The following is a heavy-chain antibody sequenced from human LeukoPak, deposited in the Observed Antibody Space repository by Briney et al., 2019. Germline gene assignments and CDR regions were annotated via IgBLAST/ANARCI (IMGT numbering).Heavy chain of an antibody. CDR2: ISAYNGNT. Sequence: ASVKVSCKASGYNFNTYGISWVRQAPGQGLEWMGWISAYNGNTNYAQKLQGRVTMTTDTSTSTAYMELRSLRSDDTAVYYCARVYPSENYFDYWGQGTLVTASS. J-gene: IGHJ4*02. V-gene: IGHV1-18*01. CDR3: ARVYPSENYFDY. CDR1: GYNFNTYG. D-gene: IGHD2-2*02.